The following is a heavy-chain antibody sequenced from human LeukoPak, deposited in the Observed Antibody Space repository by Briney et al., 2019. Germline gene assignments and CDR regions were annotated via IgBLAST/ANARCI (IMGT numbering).Heavy chain of an antibody. V-gene: IGHV3-48*03. CDR1: GFTFSSYE. CDR3: AREGPCGGDCYSLFDY. J-gene: IGHJ4*02. D-gene: IGHD2-21*02. CDR2: ISSSGSTI. Sequence: GGSLRLSCAASGFTFSSYEMNWVRQAPGKGLEWVSYISSSGSTIYYADSVKGRFTISRDNAKNSLYLQMNSLRAEDTAVYYCAREGPCGGDCYSLFDYWGQGTLVTVSS.